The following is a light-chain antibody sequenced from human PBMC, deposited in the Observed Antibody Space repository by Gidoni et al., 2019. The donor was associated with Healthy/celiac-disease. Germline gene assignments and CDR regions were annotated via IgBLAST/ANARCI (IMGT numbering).Light chain of an antibody. V-gene: IGLV3-1*01. CDR3: QAWDSSTVV. J-gene: IGLJ2*01. CDR2: QDS. CDR1: KLGDKY. Sequence: SYELPQPPSVSASPGQTASITCSGDKLGDKYACWYQQKPGQSPVLVIYQDSKRPSGIPERFSGSNSGNTATLTISGTQAMDEADYYCQAWDSSTVVFGGGTKLTVL.